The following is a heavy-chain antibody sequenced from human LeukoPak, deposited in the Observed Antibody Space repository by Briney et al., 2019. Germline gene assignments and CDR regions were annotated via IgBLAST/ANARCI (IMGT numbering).Heavy chain of an antibody. CDR3: ARALWFGELLSDY. J-gene: IGHJ4*02. CDR2: INPNSGGT. D-gene: IGHD3-10*01. Sequence: ASVKVSCKASGYTFTGYYMHWVRQAPGQGLEWMGWINPNSGGTNYAQKFQGRVTMTRDTSISTAYMELSRLRSDDTAVYYCARALWFGELLSDYWGQGTLVTVSS. CDR1: GYTFTGYY. V-gene: IGHV1-2*02.